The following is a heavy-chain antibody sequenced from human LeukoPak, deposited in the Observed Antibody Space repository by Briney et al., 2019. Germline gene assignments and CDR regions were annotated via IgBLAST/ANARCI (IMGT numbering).Heavy chain of an antibody. CDR2: VYSGGST. D-gene: IGHD5-12*01. CDR1: GFTVSSNY. V-gene: IGHV3-53*01. J-gene: IGHJ4*02. Sequence: GGSLRLSCAASGFTVSSNYMGWDRQAPGKGLEWVSVVYSGGSTYYADSVKGRFTISRDNSKNTLYLQMNSLRAEDTAVYYCAKPEDSGYDGLVWGQGTLVTVSS. CDR3: AKPEDSGYDGLV.